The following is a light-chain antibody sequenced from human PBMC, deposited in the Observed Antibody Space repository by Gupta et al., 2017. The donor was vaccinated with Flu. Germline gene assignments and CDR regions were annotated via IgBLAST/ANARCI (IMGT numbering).Light chain of an antibody. Sequence: GSRVTTTRATKQSISSYLTWYQQKPGQAPKLLIYGASSRDTGVPYRFSGSGSGTDFTLTISRLQPEDFAIYYCHQSDSTPWTFGQGTKVEIK. CDR3: HQSDSTPWT. J-gene: IGKJ1*01. V-gene: IGKV1-39*01. CDR1: QSISSY. CDR2: GAS.